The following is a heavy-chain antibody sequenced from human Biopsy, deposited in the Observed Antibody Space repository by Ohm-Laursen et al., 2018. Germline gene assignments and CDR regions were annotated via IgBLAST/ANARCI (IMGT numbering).Heavy chain of an antibody. CDR2: IKTKAEGETT. D-gene: IGHD1-7*01. V-gene: IGHV3-15*01. Sequence: SLRLSCAASGFSFGDHYLDWVRQAPGKGLEWLGRIKTKAEGETTEYAAPVKGRFSIARDDSKNTLYLQMTSLKIEDTAVYFCTTRIRTTNDNWGQGTLVTVSS. CDR1: GFSFGDHY. J-gene: IGHJ4*02. CDR3: TTRIRTTNDN.